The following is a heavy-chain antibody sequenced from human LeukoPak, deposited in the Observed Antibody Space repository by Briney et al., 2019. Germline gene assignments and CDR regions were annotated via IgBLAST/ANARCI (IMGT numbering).Heavy chain of an antibody. J-gene: IGHJ6*02. CDR1: GYTFTCYA. CDR2: ISGYNGNT. V-gene: IGHV1-18*01. Sequence: GASVKVSCKASGYTFTCYAITWVRQAPGQGLEWMGWISGYNGNTNYAQKLQGRVTMTTDTSTTTAYMELRSLRSDDTAVYYCARGHYYGSGSYYSGYYYGMDVWGQGTTVTVSS. CDR3: ARGHYYGSGSYYSGYYYGMDV. D-gene: IGHD3-10*01.